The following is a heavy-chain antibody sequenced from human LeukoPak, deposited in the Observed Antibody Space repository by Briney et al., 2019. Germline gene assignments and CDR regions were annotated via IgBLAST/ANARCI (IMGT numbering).Heavy chain of an antibody. Sequence: VISYDGSNKYYADSVKGRFTISRDNSKNTLYLQMNNLRAEDTAVYYCARDSRFLEWLFNYWGQGTLVTVSS. CDR2: ISYDGSNK. V-gene: IGHV3-30-3*01. D-gene: IGHD3-3*01. CDR3: ARDSRFLEWLFNY. J-gene: IGHJ4*02.